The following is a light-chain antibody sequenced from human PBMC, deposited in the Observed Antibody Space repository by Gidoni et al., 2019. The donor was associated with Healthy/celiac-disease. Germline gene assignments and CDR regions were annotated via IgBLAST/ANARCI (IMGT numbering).Light chain of an antibody. CDR3: SSYTSSSTLEV. V-gene: IGLV2-14*01. Sequence: QSALTQPASVSGYPGQTITISCTGTSSAVGGYNYVSWYQQHPGKAPKLMIYDVSNRPSGVSNRFSGSKSGNTASLTISGLQAEDEADYYFSSYTSSSTLEVFGGGTKLTVL. CDR2: DVS. CDR1: SSAVGGYNY. J-gene: IGLJ2*01.